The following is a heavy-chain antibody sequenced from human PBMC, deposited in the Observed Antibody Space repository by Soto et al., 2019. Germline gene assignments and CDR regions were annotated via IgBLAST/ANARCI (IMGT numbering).Heavy chain of an antibody. CDR2: IWYDGSNK. V-gene: IGHV3-33*01. D-gene: IGHD3-3*01. CDR3: AREGGDFWSGFAVSYYYYYGMDV. Sequence: GGSLRLSCAASGFTFSSYGMHWVRQAPGKGPEWVAVIWYDGSNKYYADSVKGRFTISRDNSKNTLYLQMNSLRAEDTAVYYCAREGGDFWSGFAVSYYYYYGMDVWGQGTTVTVSS. CDR1: GFTFSSYG. J-gene: IGHJ6*02.